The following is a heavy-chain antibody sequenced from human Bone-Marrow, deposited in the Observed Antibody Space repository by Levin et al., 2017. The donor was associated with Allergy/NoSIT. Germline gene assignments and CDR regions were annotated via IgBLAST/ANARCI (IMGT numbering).Heavy chain of an antibody. Sequence: ASVKVSCKVSGYTLTELSMHWVRQAPGKGLEWMGGFDPEYGETIYAQKFQGRVTMTEDTSTDTAYMEPSSLRSEDTAIYYCTTDLAVAGTGNDYWGQGTLVTVSS. J-gene: IGHJ4*02. CDR3: TTDLAVAGTGNDY. CDR2: FDPEYGET. V-gene: IGHV1-24*01. CDR1: GYTLTELS. D-gene: IGHD6-19*01.